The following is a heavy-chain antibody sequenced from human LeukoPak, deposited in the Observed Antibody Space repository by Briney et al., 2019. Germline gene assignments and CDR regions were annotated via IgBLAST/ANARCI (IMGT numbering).Heavy chain of an antibody. Sequence: GASVKVSCKASGYTFTSYYMHWVRQAPGQGLEWMGIINPSGGSTSYAPRFQGRVTMTRDTSTSTVYMELSSLRSEDTAVYYCARDQRITIFGVVIPSNAFDIWGQGTMVTVSS. CDR2: INPSGGST. D-gene: IGHD3-3*01. CDR1: GYTFTSYY. J-gene: IGHJ3*02. V-gene: IGHV1-46*03. CDR3: ARDQRITIFGVVIPSNAFDI.